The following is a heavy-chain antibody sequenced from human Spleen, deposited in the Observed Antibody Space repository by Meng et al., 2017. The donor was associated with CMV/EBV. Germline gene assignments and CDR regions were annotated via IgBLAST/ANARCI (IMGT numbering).Heavy chain of an antibody. CDR2: ISSSGSTI. V-gene: IGHV3-48*03. CDR3: ARSLPGGDYFDY. Sequence: GGSLRLSCAASGFTFSSYEMNWVRQAPGKGLEWVSYISSSGSTIYYADSVKGRFTISRDNAKNSLYLQMNGLRAEDAAVYYCARSLPGGDYFDYWGQGTLVTVSS. D-gene: IGHD1-26*01. CDR1: GFTFSSYE. J-gene: IGHJ4*02.